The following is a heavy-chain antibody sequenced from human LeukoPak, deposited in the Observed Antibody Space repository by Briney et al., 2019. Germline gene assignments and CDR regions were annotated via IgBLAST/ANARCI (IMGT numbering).Heavy chain of an antibody. V-gene: IGHV1-18*04. Sequence: VSVKVSCKPSGYTFTNYGISWVRQAPGQALEWMSWISANNGETRDAQNFQGRVTMPTDTSTTTAYMELRSLRSEDTAVYYCARDGGRMVRGVIKGYYYGMDVWGQGTTVTVSS. D-gene: IGHD3-10*01. CDR1: GYTFTNYG. CDR2: ISANNGET. CDR3: ARDGGRMVRGVIKGYYYGMDV. J-gene: IGHJ6*02.